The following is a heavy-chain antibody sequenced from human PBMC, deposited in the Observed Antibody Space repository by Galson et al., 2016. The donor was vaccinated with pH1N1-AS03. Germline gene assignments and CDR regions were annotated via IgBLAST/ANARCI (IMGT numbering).Heavy chain of an antibody. CDR2: INAGNGNT. CDR3: ARGRGSYGIDV. CDR1: GYTFISYV. V-gene: IGHV1-3*01. Sequence: SVKVSCKASGYTFISYVMHWVRQAPGQRIEWMGWINAGNGNTTYSQSFQGRVTITRDTSASKAYMELSSLRSEDTAVYYFARGRGSYGIDVWGRGTTVTVSS. J-gene: IGHJ6*02. D-gene: IGHD1-26*01.